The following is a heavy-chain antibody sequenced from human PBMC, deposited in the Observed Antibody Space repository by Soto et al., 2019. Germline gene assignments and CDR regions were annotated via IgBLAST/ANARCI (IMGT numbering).Heavy chain of an antibody. J-gene: IGHJ4*02. V-gene: IGHV5-51*01. D-gene: IGHD2-21*02. Sequence: PGESLKISCKGSGYSFTNYWIGWVRQMPGKGLEWVAIIYPSDSDTRYGPSFRGQVTISADKSITTAYLQWNSLKASDTAMYYCARTPKRRGGTTVIPYWGQGTLVTVSS. CDR3: ARTPKRRGGTTVIPY. CDR2: IYPSDSDT. CDR1: GYSFTNYW.